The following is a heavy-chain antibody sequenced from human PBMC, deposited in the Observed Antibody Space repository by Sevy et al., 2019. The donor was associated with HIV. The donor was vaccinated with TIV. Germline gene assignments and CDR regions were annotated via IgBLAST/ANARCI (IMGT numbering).Heavy chain of an antibody. CDR3: ARVRDYYDSSGYYVHYFDY. J-gene: IGHJ4*02. CDR1: GGSISSGSYY. Sequence: SETLSLTCTVSGGSISSGSYYWSWIRQPAGKGLEWIGCIYTSGSTNYDPSLKSRVTMSVDTSKNQFSLKLSSVTAADTAVYYCARVRDYYDSSGYYVHYFDYWGQGTLVTVSS. D-gene: IGHD3-22*01. CDR2: IYTSGST. V-gene: IGHV4-61*02.